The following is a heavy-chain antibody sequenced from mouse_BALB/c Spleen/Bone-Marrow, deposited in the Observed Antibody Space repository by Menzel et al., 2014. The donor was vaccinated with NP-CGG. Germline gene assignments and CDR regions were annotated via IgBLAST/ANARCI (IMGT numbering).Heavy chain of an antibody. D-gene: IGHD2-1*01. CDR2: IYPSDSYT. CDR3: TLLSPMDY. Sequence: QVQLKESGAELVRPGASVKLSCKASGYTFTSYWINWVKQRPGQGLEWIGNIYPSDSYTNYNQKFKDKATLTVDRSSSTAYTQLSSPTSEDSAVYYCTLLSPMDYWGQGTSVTVSS. J-gene: IGHJ4*01. V-gene: IGHV1-69*02. CDR1: GYTFTSYW.